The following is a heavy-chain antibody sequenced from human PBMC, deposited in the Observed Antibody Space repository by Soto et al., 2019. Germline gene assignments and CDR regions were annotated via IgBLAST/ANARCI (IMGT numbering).Heavy chain of an antibody. CDR3: AKDGVYSGYEGGMDV. CDR1: GFTFSSYG. V-gene: IGHV3-30*18. D-gene: IGHD5-12*01. J-gene: IGHJ6*02. Sequence: GGSLRLSCAASGFTFSSYGMHWVRQAPGKGLEWVAVISYDGSNKYYADSVKGRFTISRDNSKNTLYLQMNSLRAEDTAVYYCAKDGVYSGYEGGMDVWGQGTTVTVSS. CDR2: ISYDGSNK.